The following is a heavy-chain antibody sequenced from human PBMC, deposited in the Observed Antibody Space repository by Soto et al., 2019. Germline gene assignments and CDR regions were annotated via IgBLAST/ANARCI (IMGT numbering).Heavy chain of an antibody. V-gene: IGHV4-61*08. J-gene: IGHJ4*02. CDR1: GGSVSSGGYY. Sequence: QVQLQESGPGLVKPSETLSLSCTVSGGSVSSGGYYWSWIRQPPGRGLEWIGYIYSSGSTNYNPSLRGGITSSVDTSRNQFSLRLSSATAADTAVYSCASAAPRYSNSWFFFEYWGQGTPVTVSS. D-gene: IGHD6-13*01. CDR3: ASAAPRYSNSWFFFEY. CDR2: IYSSGST.